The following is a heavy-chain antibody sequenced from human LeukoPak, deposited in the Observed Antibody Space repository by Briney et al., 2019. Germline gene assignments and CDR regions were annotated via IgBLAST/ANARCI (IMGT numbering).Heavy chain of an antibody. CDR3: AKDYYDSSGYYSY. CDR1: GFTFSSYD. D-gene: IGHD3-22*01. CDR2: IIAGGDKT. V-gene: IGHV3-23*01. J-gene: IGHJ4*02. Sequence: GGSLRLSCAASGFTFSSYDMAWVLQAPGKGLEWVSAIIAGGDKTEYADSVKGRFTISRDNSKNTLYLQMNSLRAEDTAVYYCAKDYYDSSGYYSYWGQGTLVTVSS.